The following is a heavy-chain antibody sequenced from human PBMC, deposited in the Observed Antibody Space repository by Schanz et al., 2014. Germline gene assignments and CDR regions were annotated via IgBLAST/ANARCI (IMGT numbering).Heavy chain of an antibody. CDR3: VKDPDKYNWNDVEGMDV. CDR1: GFTFSSYG. Sequence: QVQLVDSGGGLVKPGGSLRLSCAASGFTFSSYGMHWVRQAPGKGLEWVALISYDGSNKYYADSVKGRFTISRDSSKNTLYLQMKSLRVEDTAVYYCVKDPDKYNWNDVEGMDVWGPGTTVTVSS. J-gene: IGHJ6*01. V-gene: IGHV3-30*18. D-gene: IGHD1-1*01. CDR2: ISYDGSNK.